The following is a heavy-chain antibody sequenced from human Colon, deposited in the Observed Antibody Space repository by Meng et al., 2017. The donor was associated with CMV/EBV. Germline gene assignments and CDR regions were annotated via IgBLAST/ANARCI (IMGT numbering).Heavy chain of an antibody. Sequence: QVQLAQSGTEGKEAGASVKVSSKTYGYTFTANHLHWVRQAPGQGLEWMGLIYPQDGGTYFAQKFQERVTLTRDTSITTAYMELSGLTSDDTAIYYCVRESWYFDFWGEGTLVTVSS. J-gene: IGHJ4*02. CDR1: GYTFTANH. D-gene: IGHD6-13*01. CDR2: IYPQDGGT. CDR3: VRESWYFDF. V-gene: IGHV1-2*02.